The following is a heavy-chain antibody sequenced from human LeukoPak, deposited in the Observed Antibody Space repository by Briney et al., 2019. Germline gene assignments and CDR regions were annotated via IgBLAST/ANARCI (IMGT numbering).Heavy chain of an antibody. CDR2: ILTSGST. V-gene: IGHV4-4*09. D-gene: IGHD1-26*01. CDR1: CGSISSYH. CDR3: ARVRVSGSYLYYFDN. Sequence: SETLSLTCTVSCGSISSYHWSWVRQPPGKGLEWIGYILTSGSTNYNPSLKSRVSISVDTSKNQFSLKLSSVTAEDTAVYYCARVRVSGSYLYYFDNWGQGALVTVSS. J-gene: IGHJ4*02.